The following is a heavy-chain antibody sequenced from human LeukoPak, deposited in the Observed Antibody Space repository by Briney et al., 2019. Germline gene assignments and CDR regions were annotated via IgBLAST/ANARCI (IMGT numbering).Heavy chain of an antibody. D-gene: IGHD3-22*01. V-gene: IGHV4-34*01. CDR1: GGSFSGYY. Sequence: SETLSLTCAVYGGSFSGYYWSWIRQPPGKGLEWIGEINHSGSTNYNPSLKSRVTISVDTSKNQFSLKLSSVTAADTAVYYCARGPYYYDSSGCLDCWGQGTLVTVSS. CDR3: ARGPYYYDSSGCLDC. CDR2: INHSGST. J-gene: IGHJ4*02.